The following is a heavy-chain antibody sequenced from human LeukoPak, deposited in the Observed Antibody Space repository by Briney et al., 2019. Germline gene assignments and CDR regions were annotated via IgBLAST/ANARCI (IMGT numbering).Heavy chain of an antibody. D-gene: IGHD3-22*01. CDR3: ARDNDYYDLHY. CDR1: GFTFSNAY. Sequence: GGSLRLSCAASGFTFSNAYMTWFRQAPGKGLEWVGRIKSESDGATTDYAASVKGRFTISRDDSKNTLFLQMNNLSAEDAAVYYCARDNDYYDLHYWGQGTLVTVSS. V-gene: IGHV3-15*01. J-gene: IGHJ4*02. CDR2: IKSESDGATT.